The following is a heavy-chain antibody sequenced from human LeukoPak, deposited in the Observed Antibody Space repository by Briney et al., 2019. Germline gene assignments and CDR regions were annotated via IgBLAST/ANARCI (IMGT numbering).Heavy chain of an antibody. D-gene: IGHD2-2*02. V-gene: IGHV3-23*01. CDR3: AKVGQRRRVPAAIYYFDY. CDR2: ISGSGGST. J-gene: IGHJ4*02. Sequence: GGSLRLSCAASGFTFSSYAMSWVRQAPGKGLEWVSAISGSGGSTYYADSVKGRFTISRDNSKNTLYLQMNSLRAEDTAVYYCAKVGQRRRVPAAIYYFDYWGQGTLVTVSS. CDR1: GFTFSSYA.